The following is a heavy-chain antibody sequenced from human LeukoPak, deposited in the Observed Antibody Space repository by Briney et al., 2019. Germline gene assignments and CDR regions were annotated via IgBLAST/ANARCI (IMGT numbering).Heavy chain of an antibody. CDR1: GFTFSSSA. J-gene: IGHJ6*02. D-gene: IGHD1-14*01. CDR2: ISSSGSTI. Sequence: GGSLRLSCAASGFTFSSSAMSWVRQVPGKGLEWVSYISSSGSTIYYADSVKGRFTISRDNAKNSLYLQMNSLRAEDTAVYYCARSVPDNGMDVWGQGTTVTVSS. CDR3: ARSVPDNGMDV. V-gene: IGHV3-48*04.